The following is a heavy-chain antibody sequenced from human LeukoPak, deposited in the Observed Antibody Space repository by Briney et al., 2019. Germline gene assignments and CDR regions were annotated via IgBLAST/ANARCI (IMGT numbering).Heavy chain of an antibody. J-gene: IGHJ3*02. Sequence: PGGSLRLSCAASGFTFSGYEMNWVRQAPGKGLEWLSYISSSGGSIYYADSVKGRFTISRDNAKDSLYLQMNSLRAEDTAVYYCARDWQWQQLDGDAFDIWGQGTMVTVSS. CDR2: ISSSGGSI. V-gene: IGHV3-48*03. CDR3: ARDWQWQQLDGDAFDI. D-gene: IGHD6-13*01. CDR1: GFTFSGYE.